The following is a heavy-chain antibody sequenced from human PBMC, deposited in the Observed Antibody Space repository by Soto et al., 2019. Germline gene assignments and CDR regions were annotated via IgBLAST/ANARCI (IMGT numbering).Heavy chain of an antibody. D-gene: IGHD3-10*01. CDR2: IYYSGST. V-gene: IGHV4-59*01. Sequence: SETLSLTCTVSGGSISSYYWSWIRQPPGKGLEWIGYIYYSGSTNYNPSLKSRVTISVDTSKNQFSLKLSSATAADTAVYYCARSDYYGSGSYYTFDYWGQGTLVTVSS. J-gene: IGHJ4*02. CDR3: ARSDYYGSGSYYTFDY. CDR1: GGSISSYY.